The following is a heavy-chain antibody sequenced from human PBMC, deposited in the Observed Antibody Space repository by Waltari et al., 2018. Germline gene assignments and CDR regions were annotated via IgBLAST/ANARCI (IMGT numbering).Heavy chain of an antibody. CDR1: GYSFTSYW. CDR3: ARFEYSSSWDPFDY. D-gene: IGHD6-13*01. CDR2: RFPCDSDT. V-gene: IGHV5-51*01. Sequence: EVQLVQSGAEVKKPGESLKISCKGSGYSFTSYWIGWVRQMPGKGLEWLGIRFPCDSDTSYRPSFQGHVTSSADKSISTAYLQWSSLKASDTAMYYCARFEYSSSWDPFDYWGQGTLVTVSS. J-gene: IGHJ4*02.